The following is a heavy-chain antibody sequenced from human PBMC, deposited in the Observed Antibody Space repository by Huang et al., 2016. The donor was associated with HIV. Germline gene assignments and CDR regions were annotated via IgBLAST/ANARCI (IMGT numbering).Heavy chain of an antibody. CDR2: IHNDRMKK. Sequence: VQLIESGGGAVQPGKSLRPSCAKSGFTLSNYGLHWVRQAPGKGLRWMACIHNDRMKKNNAGSVRRRFTVGRDNSNTTLVLQMRSLGVDDTAVYYCARGNYYDSSGYHPGYFDYWGQGILVTVSS. CDR3: ARGNYYDSSGYHPGYFDY. J-gene: IGHJ4*02. D-gene: IGHD3-22*01. CDR1: GFTLSNYG. V-gene: IGHV3-33*04.